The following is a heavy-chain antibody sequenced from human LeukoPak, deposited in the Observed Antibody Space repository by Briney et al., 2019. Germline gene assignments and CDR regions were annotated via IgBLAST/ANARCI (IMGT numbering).Heavy chain of an antibody. Sequence: SETLSLTCTVSGVSITSSTYYWGWIRQPPGKGLGWIGSIYYTGSTYYNPSLKSRVTISVDTSKNQFSLKLRSVTAADTAVYYCARLYYYDAGGYPNPWGQGTLVTVSS. CDR3: ARLYYYDAGGYPNP. CDR1: GVSITSSTYY. J-gene: IGHJ5*02. D-gene: IGHD3-22*01. CDR2: IYYTGST. V-gene: IGHV4-39*01.